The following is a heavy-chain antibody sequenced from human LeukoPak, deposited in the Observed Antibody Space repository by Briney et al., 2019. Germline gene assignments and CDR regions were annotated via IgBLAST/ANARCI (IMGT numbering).Heavy chain of an antibody. CDR1: GGSTSTYY. CDR2: IYHSGST. CDR3: ASGGSYASPIGY. D-gene: IGHD2-15*01. J-gene: IGHJ4*02. V-gene: IGHV4-59*01. Sequence: PETLSLTCTLSGGSTSTYYWSWIRQPPGEGLEWIGYIYHSGSTNYNPYHKRLFTISVDTSKTQFSLKLSSVAAAAAAVYYCASGGSYASPIGYWGQGALVTVS.